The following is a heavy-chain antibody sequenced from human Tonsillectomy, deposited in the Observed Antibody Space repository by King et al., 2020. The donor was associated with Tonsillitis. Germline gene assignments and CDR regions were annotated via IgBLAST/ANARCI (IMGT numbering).Heavy chain of an antibody. V-gene: IGHV2-70*01. Sequence: VTLKESGPALVKPTQTLILTCTFSGFSLSTNEMCVSWIRRPPGKALEWLALIDWDDDKYYTTSLKTRLTISKDTSKNQVVLTMTNMDPMDTATYYCARSSSGFYRYWYFDFWGRGTQVTVSS. CDR3: ARSSSGFYRYWYFDF. J-gene: IGHJ2*01. D-gene: IGHD6-19*01. CDR2: IDWDDDK. CDR1: GFSLSTNEMC.